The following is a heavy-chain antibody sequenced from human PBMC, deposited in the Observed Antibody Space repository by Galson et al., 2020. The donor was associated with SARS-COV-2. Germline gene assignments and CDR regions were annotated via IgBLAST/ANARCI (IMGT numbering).Heavy chain of an antibody. CDR2: LIPMFGTA. J-gene: IGHJ6*02. CDR1: GGTFSNYA. Sequence: SVTVSCKASGGTFSNYAISWVRQAPGQGLEWMGGLIPMFGTAHYAQKFQGSPTITADKFTSTTYLEVRSLRSEDTAVYYCARNLIVVPADISRLSELYYYGMDVWGQGTTVTVSS. D-gene: IGHD2-2*02. CDR3: ARNLIVVPADISRLSELYYYGMDV. V-gene: IGHV1-69*06.